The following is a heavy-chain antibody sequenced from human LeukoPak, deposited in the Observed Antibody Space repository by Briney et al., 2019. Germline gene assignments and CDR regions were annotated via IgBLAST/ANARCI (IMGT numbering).Heavy chain of an antibody. Sequence: ASVKVSCKASGYTFTSYGISWVRQAPGQGLEWIGWISAYNGNTKSVQKLQGRVTMTTDTSTSTAYMELRSLRSEDTAVYFCATHSPEWRYSGYYNFYYMDVWGKGTTVTVSS. J-gene: IGHJ6*03. CDR2: ISAYNGNT. D-gene: IGHD5-12*01. CDR3: ATHSPEWRYSGYYNFYYMDV. CDR1: GYTFTSYG. V-gene: IGHV1-18*01.